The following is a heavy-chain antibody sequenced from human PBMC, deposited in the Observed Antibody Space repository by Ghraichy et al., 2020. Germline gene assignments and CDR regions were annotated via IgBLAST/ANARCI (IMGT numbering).Heavy chain of an antibody. J-gene: IGHJ2*01. CDR1: GGSISSSSYY. Sequence: SETLSLTCTVSGGSISSSSYYWGWIRQPPGKGLEWIGSFYFSGSTYYNQSLKSRVTISVDTSKNQFSLKLSSVTAADTAVYYCARHRSHYGGNDRYFDLWGRGTLVTVSS. D-gene: IGHD4-23*01. CDR3: ARHRSHYGGNDRYFDL. V-gene: IGHV4-39*01. CDR2: FYFSGST.